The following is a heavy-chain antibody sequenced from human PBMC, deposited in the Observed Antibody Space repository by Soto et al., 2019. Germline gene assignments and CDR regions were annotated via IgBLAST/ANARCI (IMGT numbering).Heavy chain of an antibody. CDR2: IIPLFRTP. V-gene: IGHV1-69*12. J-gene: IGHJ6*02. CDR3: ARDNDRLQLGGNYYYIMDV. CDR1: RGTFSSYA. D-gene: IGHD5-12*01. Sequence: QVQLVQSGAEVKEPGSSVKVSCKASRGTFSSYAISWVRQAPGQGLEWMGGIIPLFRTPDYAQKFQGRVTITADEPTSTAYLELSSLRFDDTVVYYCARDNDRLQLGGNYYYIMDVWGQGTTITVSS.